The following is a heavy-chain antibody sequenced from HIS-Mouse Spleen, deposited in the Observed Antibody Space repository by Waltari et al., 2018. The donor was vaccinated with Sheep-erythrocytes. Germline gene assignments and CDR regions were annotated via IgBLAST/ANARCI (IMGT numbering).Heavy chain of an antibody. CDR1: GGTFSSYA. CDR3: AQTGATTPHFDY. J-gene: IGHJ4*02. V-gene: IGHV1-69*04. D-gene: IGHD1-26*01. CDR2: IIPILGIA. Sequence: QVQLVQSGAEVKKPGSSVKVSCKASGGTFSSYAISLVRTAPGQGLEWMGRIIPILGIANYAQKFQGRVTITADKSTSTAYMELSSLRSEDTAVYYCAQTGATTPHFDYWGQGTLVTVSS.